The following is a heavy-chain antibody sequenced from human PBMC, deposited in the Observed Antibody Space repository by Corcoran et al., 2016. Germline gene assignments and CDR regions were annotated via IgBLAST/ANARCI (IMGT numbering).Heavy chain of an antibody. CDR3: AREGRETYYDPRNWFDP. D-gene: IGHD3-3*01. CDR2: IYYSGST. CDR1: GGSISSSSYY. V-gene: IGHV4-39*07. J-gene: IGHJ5*02. Sequence: QLQLQESGPGLVKPSETLSLTCTVSGGSISSSSYYWGWIRQPPGKGLEWIGSIYYSGSTYYNPSLKSRVTISVDTSKNQFSLKLSSVTAADTAVYYCAREGRETYYDPRNWFDPWGQGTLVTVSS.